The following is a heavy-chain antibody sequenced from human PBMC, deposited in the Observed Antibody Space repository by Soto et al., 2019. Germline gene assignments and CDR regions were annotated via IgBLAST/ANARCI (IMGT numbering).Heavy chain of an antibody. J-gene: IGHJ4*02. Sequence: QVQLVESGGGVVQPGRSLRLSCAASGFTFSSYGMHWVRQAPGKGLEWVAVIWYDGSNKYYADSVKGRFTISRDNSKNTLYLQMNSLRAEDTAVYYCAREPASEGFDYWGQGTLVTVSS. CDR2: IWYDGSNK. CDR1: GFTFSSYG. V-gene: IGHV3-33*01. CDR3: AREPASEGFDY.